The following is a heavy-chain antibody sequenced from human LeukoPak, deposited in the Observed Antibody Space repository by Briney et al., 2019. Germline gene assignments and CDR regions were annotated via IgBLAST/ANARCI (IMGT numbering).Heavy chain of an antibody. J-gene: IGHJ4*02. CDR1: GFTFSSYA. V-gene: IGHV3-30-3*01. CDR3: AKAKLRWNLHYFDY. Sequence: GGSLRLTCAASGFTFSSYAMHWVRQAPGKGLEWVAVISYDGSNKYYADSVKGRFTISRDNSKNTLFLQMNSLRAEDTAVYYCAKAKLRWNLHYFDYWGQGTLVTVSS. D-gene: IGHD4-23*01. CDR2: ISYDGSNK.